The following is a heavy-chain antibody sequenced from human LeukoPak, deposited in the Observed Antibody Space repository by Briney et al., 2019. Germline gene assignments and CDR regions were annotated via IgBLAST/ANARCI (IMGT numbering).Heavy chain of an antibody. CDR2: IYTSGST. CDR3: ARGGLQRGGGDFDY. Sequence: PSETLSLTCTVSGGSISSYYWSWIRQPAGKGLEWIGRIYTSGSTNYNPSLKSRVTMSVDTSKNQFSLKLSSVTAADTAVYYCARGGLQRGGGDFDYWGQGTLVTVSS. CDR1: GGSISSYY. V-gene: IGHV4-4*07. D-gene: IGHD3-16*01. J-gene: IGHJ4*02.